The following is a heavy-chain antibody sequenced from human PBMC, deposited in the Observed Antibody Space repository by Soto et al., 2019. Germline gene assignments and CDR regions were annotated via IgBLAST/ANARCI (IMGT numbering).Heavy chain of an antibody. J-gene: IGHJ6*02. Sequence: ASVKVSCKASGGTFTGYYMHWVRQAPGQGLKWMGWINTNSGGTNYAQKFQGWVTMTRDTSISTAYMELSMLRSDDTAVYYCARAPVLRYFDWPPVDYYGMDVWGQGTTVTVSS. CDR3: ARAPVLRYFDWPPVDYYGMDV. CDR2: INTNSGGT. CDR1: GGTFTGYY. V-gene: IGHV1-2*04. D-gene: IGHD3-9*01.